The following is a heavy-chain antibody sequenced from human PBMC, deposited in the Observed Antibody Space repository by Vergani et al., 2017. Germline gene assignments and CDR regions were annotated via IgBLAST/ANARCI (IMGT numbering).Heavy chain of an antibody. D-gene: IGHD2-2*01. J-gene: IGHJ3*02. V-gene: IGHV4-30-4*01. CDR2: IHYSGTT. CDR1: GGSLSSDDFY. CDR3: ARRCSTTCSTMVRAAFDI. Sequence: QLQLQESGPGLVKPSQTLSLTCTVSGGSLSSDDFYWSWIRQPPGKGLEWIGYIHYSGTTYYNSSLKSRVSMSVATSKKQFSLKMNSVTAADTAVYYCARRCSTTCSTMVRAAFDIWGQGTMVTVFS.